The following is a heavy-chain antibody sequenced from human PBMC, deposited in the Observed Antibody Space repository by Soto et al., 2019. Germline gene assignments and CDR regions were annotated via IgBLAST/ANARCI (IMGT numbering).Heavy chain of an antibody. D-gene: IGHD3-10*01. J-gene: IGHJ4*02. CDR3: ARGHSHYRSEN. CDR2: ISGYNGNA. V-gene: IGHV1-18*01. CDR1: GYTFTNNG. Sequence: QIQLVQSGAEVKKPGASVKVSCKASGYTFTNNGINWVRQAPGQGLEWMGWISGYNGNANYAQKFQGRVTMTTDTSTSTAYMELRSLTSDDTAVYYCARGHSHYRSENWGQRTLVTVSS.